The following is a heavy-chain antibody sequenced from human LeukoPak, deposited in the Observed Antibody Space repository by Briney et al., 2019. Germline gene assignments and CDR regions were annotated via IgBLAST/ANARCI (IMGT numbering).Heavy chain of an antibody. Sequence: GGSLRFSCAASGFTFSTYAMHWVRQAPGKGLEYVSTINNNGDSTFYANSVKGRFTVSRDNSKNTLYLQMNSLRAEDTAVYYCAREGGYGGLDYWGQGTLVTVSS. CDR3: AREGGYGGLDY. J-gene: IGHJ4*02. CDR2: INNNGDST. D-gene: IGHD5-12*01. V-gene: IGHV3-64*01. CDR1: GFTFSTYA.